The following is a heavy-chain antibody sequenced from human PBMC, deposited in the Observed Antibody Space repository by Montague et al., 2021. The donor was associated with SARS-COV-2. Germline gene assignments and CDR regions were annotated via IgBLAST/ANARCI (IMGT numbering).Heavy chain of an antibody. CDR3: ARGPYGSSWDGWKGMDV. D-gene: IGHD6-13*01. CDR2: IYHSGST. J-gene: IGHJ6*02. CDR1: GGSFSGYY. V-gene: IGHV4-34*01. Sequence: SETLSLTCAVYGGSFSGYYWSWIRQPPGKGLEWIGEIYHSGSTNXNPSLKSRVTISVDTSKNQLSLKLSSVTAADTAVYYCARGPYGSSWDGWKGMDVWGQGTTVTVSS.